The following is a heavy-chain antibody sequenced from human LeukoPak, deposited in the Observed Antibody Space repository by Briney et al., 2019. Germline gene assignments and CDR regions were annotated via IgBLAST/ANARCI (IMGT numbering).Heavy chain of an antibody. CDR2: IRYDGSNK. J-gene: IGHJ4*02. D-gene: IGHD6-6*01. V-gene: IGHV3-30*02. CDR1: GFTFSSYG. Sequence: GGSLRLSCAASGFTFSSYGMHWVRQAPGKGLEWVAFIRYDGSNKYYADSVKGRFTISRDNSKNTLYLQMNSLRAEDTAVYYCAKDRSEYSSPFDYWGQGTLVTVSS. CDR3: AKDRSEYSSPFDY.